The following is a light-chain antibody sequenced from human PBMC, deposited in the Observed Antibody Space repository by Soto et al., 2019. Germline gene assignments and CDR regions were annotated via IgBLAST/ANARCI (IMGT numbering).Light chain of an antibody. J-gene: IGKJ1*01. V-gene: IGKV2-30*02. Sequence: DVVMTQSPRSLPVTLGQPASISCRSSQSLIHSDGNTYLNWFQHRPGQSPRRLIYKVSDRDSGVPDRVSGSGSGTDFTLKISRVEAEDVGVYYCMQGTHWPWTFGQGTEVEIK. CDR3: MQGTHWPWT. CDR2: KVS. CDR1: QSLIHSDGNTY.